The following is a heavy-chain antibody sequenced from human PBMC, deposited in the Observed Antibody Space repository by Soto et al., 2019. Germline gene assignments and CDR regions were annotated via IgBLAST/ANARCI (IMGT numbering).Heavy chain of an antibody. CDR1: GGSISSYY. CDR3: ATGSGATIENDY. V-gene: IGHV4-59*01. Sequence: SETLSLTCTVSGGSISSYYWSWIRQPPGKGLEWIGYIYYSGSTNYNPSLKSRVTISVDTSKNQFSLKLSSVTAADTAVYYCATGSGATIENDYCGQGTLFTVSS. CDR2: IYYSGST. D-gene: IGHD5-12*01. J-gene: IGHJ4*02.